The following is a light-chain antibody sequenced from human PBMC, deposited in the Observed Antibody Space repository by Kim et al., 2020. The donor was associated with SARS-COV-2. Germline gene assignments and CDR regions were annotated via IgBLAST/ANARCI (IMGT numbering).Light chain of an antibody. CDR2: SAS. CDR1: QGIGSD. CDR3: LQDYIYPLT. Sequence: SASVGDRVTITCRASQGIGSDLGWYQQKPGKAPKLLIYSASSLQSGVPSRFSGSGSGTDFTLTISSLQPEDFATYYCLQDYIYPLTFGQGTKVDI. V-gene: IGKV1-6*01. J-gene: IGKJ1*01.